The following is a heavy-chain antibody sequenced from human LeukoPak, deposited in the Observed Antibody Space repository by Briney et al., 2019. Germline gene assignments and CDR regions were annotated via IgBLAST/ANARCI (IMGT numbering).Heavy chain of an antibody. CDR2: TRYDGSNK. J-gene: IGHJ4*02. CDR1: GFSFSSYG. Sequence: GGSLRLSCAASGFSFSSYGMHWVRQAPGKGLEWVAFTRYDGSNKNYADSVKGRFTIPRDNSKNTLYLQMNSLRTEDTAVYYCAKDGDCSSITCYYFDYWGQGTLVTVSS. V-gene: IGHV3-30*02. D-gene: IGHD2-2*01. CDR3: AKDGDCSSITCYYFDY.